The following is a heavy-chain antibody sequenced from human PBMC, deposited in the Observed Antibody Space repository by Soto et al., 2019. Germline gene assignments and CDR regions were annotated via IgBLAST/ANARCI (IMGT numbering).Heavy chain of an antibody. D-gene: IGHD6-19*01. V-gene: IGHV3-23*01. CDR2: ISGSGGGA. CDR3: VREGSGWYSRGSFHF. J-gene: IGHJ3*01. CDR1: GFTFSNYA. Sequence: GGSLRLSCAASGFTFSNYAMNWVRQAPGKGLEWVSVISGSGGGAYYADSVQGRFTISRDNSKNTLYLQMKSLRAEDTAIYYCVREGSGWYSRGSFHFWGRGTMATV.